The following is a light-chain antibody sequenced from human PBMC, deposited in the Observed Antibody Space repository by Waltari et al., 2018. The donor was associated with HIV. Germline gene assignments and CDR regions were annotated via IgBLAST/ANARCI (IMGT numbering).Light chain of an antibody. Sequence: QSVLTQPPSVSVAPGETVIISCSGSSSNIGNNYVSWYQQLPGTAPKLFIYDDDLRHSGIPDRFSGSRSGTSATLGITGLQTGDEADYYCGTWDTTLSAVVFGGGTKLTVL. CDR1: SSNIGNNY. CDR3: GTWDTTLSAVV. CDR2: DDD. V-gene: IGLV1-51*01. J-gene: IGLJ2*01.